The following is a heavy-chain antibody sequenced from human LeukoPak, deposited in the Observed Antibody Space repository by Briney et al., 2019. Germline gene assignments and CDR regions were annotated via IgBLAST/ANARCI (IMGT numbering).Heavy chain of an antibody. D-gene: IGHD1-26*01. V-gene: IGHV3-30*04. CDR3: GRAEWEPSNPINY. CDR2: ISYDGSFQ. CDR1: GFTFGTYA. Sequence: QTGGSLRLSCVASGFTFGTYAMHWVRQAPGKALEWVAVISYDGSFQYYGDSVRGRFTFSRDNSKNTLFLQMDSLRAEDSAVYYCGRAEWEPSNPINYWGQGTLVTVSS. J-gene: IGHJ4*02.